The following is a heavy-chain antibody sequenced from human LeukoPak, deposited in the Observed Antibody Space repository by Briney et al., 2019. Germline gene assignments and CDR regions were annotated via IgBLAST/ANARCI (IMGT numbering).Heavy chain of an antibody. CDR3: ARGGYYGSGISNWFDP. J-gene: IGHJ5*02. D-gene: IGHD3-10*01. V-gene: IGHV4-59*01. CDR2: IHYTGST. CDR1: GGSISSYY. Sequence: SETLSLTCTVSGGSISSYYWSWIRQSPGKGLECIGYIHYTGSTNYNPSLKSRVTISVETSKNQFSLKLKSVTAADTAVYYCARGGYYGSGISNWFDPWGQGTLVIVSS.